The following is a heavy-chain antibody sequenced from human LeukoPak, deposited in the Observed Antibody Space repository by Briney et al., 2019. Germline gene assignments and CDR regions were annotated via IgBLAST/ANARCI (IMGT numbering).Heavy chain of an antibody. J-gene: IGHJ6*02. V-gene: IGHV3-33*01. CDR1: GFTFSSYG. CDR3: ARTNCRSCNYYYGMDV. D-gene: IGHD2-8*01. CDR2: IWSDGSNS. Sequence: GRSLRLSCAASGFTFSSYGMAWVRQAPGTGLEWLAVIWSDGSNSYYADSVKGQFSITRDNSKNTLYLQMNSLKAEDTAVYYCARTNCRSCNYYYGMDVWGQGTTVTVS.